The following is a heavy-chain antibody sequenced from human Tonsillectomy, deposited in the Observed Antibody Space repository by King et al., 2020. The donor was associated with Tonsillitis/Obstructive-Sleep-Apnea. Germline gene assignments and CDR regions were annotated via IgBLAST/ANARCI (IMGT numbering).Heavy chain of an antibody. CDR3: ARRGNVSVTFDI. Sequence: LQQWGAGLLKPSETLSLTCAVYGGSFIGYYWSWIRHPPVKGLECIGEINHSGGTNYNPSLKGRVTISVDTSKNQFSLKLSSVTAADTAVYYCARRGNVSVTFDIWGQGTMVTVSS. V-gene: IGHV4-34*01. CDR2: INHSGGT. J-gene: IGHJ3*02. CDR1: GGSFIGYY. D-gene: IGHD3-10*01.